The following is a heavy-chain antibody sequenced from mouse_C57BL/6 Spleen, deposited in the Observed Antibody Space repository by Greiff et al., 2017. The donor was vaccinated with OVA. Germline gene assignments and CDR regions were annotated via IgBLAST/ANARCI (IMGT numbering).Heavy chain of an antibody. Sequence: EVQLQESGPGLVKPSQSLSLTCSVTGYSITSGYYWNWIRQFPGNKLEWMGYISYDGSNNYNPSLKNRISITRDTSKNQFFLKLNSVTTEDTATYYCARGTHYYGSSSWYFDVWGTGTTVTVSS. CDR1: GYSITSGYY. D-gene: IGHD1-1*01. CDR2: ISYDGSN. V-gene: IGHV3-6*01. CDR3: ARGTHYYGSSSWYFDV. J-gene: IGHJ1*03.